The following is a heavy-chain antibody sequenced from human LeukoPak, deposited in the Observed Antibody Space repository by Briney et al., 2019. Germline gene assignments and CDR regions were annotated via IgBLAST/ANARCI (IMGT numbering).Heavy chain of an antibody. CDR2: ISYDGSNK. D-gene: IGHD2-2*02. Sequence: HPGRSLRLSCAASGFTFSSYAMHWVRQAPGKGLEWVAVISYDGSNKYYADSVKGRFTISRDNSKNTLYLQMNSLRAEDTAVYYCARDPVVVPAAILLGFDYWGQGTLVTVSS. CDR1: GFTFSSYA. J-gene: IGHJ4*02. CDR3: ARDPVVVPAAILLGFDY. V-gene: IGHV3-30-3*01.